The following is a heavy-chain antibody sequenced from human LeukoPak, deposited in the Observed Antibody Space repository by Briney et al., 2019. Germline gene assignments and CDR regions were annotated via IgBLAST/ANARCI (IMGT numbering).Heavy chain of an antibody. CDR3: AREGSKDTYSSGWYVSDWFDP. CDR2: VNPNSGGT. D-gene: IGHD6-19*01. CDR1: GYTFTGYY. J-gene: IGHJ5*02. V-gene: IGHV1-2*02. Sequence: GASVKVSCKVSGYTFTGYYMHWLRQAPGQGLEWMGWVNPNSGGTNYAQKFQGRVTMTRDTSISTAYMELSRLRSDDTAVYYCAREGSKDTYSSGWYVSDWFDPWGQGTLVTVSS.